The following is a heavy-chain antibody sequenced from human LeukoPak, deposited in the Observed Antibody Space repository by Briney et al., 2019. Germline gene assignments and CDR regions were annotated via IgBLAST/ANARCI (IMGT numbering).Heavy chain of an antibody. D-gene: IGHD3-10*01. J-gene: IGHJ3*02. CDR1: GFTFSKYW. CDR3: ARDKEEMVRAPYAFGI. Sequence: GGSLRLSCAASGFTFSKYWMSWVRQAPGKGLEWVANIKQDGSEKYYVDSVKGRFTISRDNAKNSLYPQMNSLRAEDTAVYYCARDKEEMVRAPYAFGIWGQGTMVTVSS. CDR2: IKQDGSEK. V-gene: IGHV3-7*01.